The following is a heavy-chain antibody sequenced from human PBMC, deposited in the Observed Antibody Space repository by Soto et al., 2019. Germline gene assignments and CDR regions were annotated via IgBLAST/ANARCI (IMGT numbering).Heavy chain of an antibody. CDR2: ISSSSSYT. CDR3: AVFWSGYSIDP. J-gene: IGHJ5*02. D-gene: IGHD3-3*01. CDR1: GFTFSDYY. Sequence: GGSLRLSCAASGFTFSDYYMSWIRQAPGKGLEWVSYISSSSSYTNYADSVKGRFTISRDNAKNSLYLQMNSLRAEDTAVYYCAVFWSGYSIDPWGQGTLVTVSS. V-gene: IGHV3-11*06.